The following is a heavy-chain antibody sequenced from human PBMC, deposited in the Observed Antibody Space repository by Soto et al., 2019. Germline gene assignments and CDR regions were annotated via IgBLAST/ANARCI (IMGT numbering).Heavy chain of an antibody. V-gene: IGHV3-49*04. D-gene: IGHD4-17*01. CDR3: TEALTSDRPF. CDR2: LRSKAYGGTT. CDR1: GFTFSNAW. J-gene: IGHJ4*02. Sequence: GGSLRLSCAASGFTFSNAWMNWVRQAPGKGLEWVGFLRSKAYGGTTEYAASVKGRFTISRDDSKNIAYLQTNSLKTEDTAVYYCTEALTSDRPFWGQGTLVTVSS.